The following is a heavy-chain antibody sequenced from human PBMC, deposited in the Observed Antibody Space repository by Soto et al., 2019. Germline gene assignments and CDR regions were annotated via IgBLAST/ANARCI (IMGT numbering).Heavy chain of an antibody. D-gene: IGHD1-26*01. Sequence: QVQLVESGGGVVQPGRSLRLSCAASGFTFSSYGMFWVRQAPGKGLEWVALISYDGSNKYCADSVKGRFTISRDNSKNKLYLQMNSLRAEDTAVYYCAKGSYNGRYSDFDYWGQGTLVTVSS. V-gene: IGHV3-30*18. CDR1: GFTFSSYG. J-gene: IGHJ4*02. CDR2: ISYDGSNK. CDR3: AKGSYNGRYSDFDY.